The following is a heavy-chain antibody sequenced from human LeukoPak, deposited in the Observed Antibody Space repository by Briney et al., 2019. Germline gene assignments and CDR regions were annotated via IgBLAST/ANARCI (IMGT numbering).Heavy chain of an antibody. V-gene: IGHV3-23*01. J-gene: IGHJ4*02. CDR1: GFTFSSYA. Sequence: PGGSLRLSWAASGFTFSSYAMSWVRQAPGKGLAWVSAISGSGGSTYYADSVKGRFTISRDNSKNTLYLQMNSLRAEDTAVYYCAKGPGYYDFWSGYSGQTYFDYWGQGTLVTVSS. CDR2: ISGSGGST. D-gene: IGHD3-3*01. CDR3: AKGPGYYDFWSGYSGQTYFDY.